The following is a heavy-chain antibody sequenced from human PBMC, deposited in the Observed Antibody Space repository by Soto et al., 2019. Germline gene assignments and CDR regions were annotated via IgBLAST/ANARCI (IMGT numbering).Heavy chain of an antibody. CDR3: ARDNWNTV. CDR2: VNGDGSGT. Sequence: GGSLRLSCAASGFTFSNYLMHWVRQAPGKGLVWVSRVNGDGSGTFYADSVKGRFTISRDNAENTVFLQMNSLRAEDTAVYYCARDNWNTVWGQGTMVTVSS. J-gene: IGHJ3*01. D-gene: IGHD1-20*01. V-gene: IGHV3-74*01. CDR1: GFTFSNYL.